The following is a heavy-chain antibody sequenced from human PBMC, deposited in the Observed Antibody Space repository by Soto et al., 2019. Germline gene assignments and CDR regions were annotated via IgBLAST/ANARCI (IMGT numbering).Heavy chain of an antibody. Sequence: QVQLVQSGAEVRKPGASVKVSCKASGYTFNNYFMHWVRQAPAQGLEWMGVITPSSGSTTYAQRFQGTLTMPRDTSSSTVYMELRSLRSDDPAVYFSARDLVPIWNYVGLAPGAQHWFHPWVQGTLVTVSS. D-gene: IGHD1-7*01. CDR3: ARDLVPIWNYVGLAPGAQHWFHP. CDR1: GYTFNNYF. CDR2: ITPSSGST. V-gene: IGHV1-46*02. J-gene: IGHJ5*02.